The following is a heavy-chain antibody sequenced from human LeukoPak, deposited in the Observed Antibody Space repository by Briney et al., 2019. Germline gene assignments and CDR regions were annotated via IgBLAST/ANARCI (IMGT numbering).Heavy chain of an antibody. CDR3: ARGDGYNWSYYFDY. V-gene: IGHV1-69*13. D-gene: IGHD5-24*01. J-gene: IGHJ4*02. Sequence: GASVKVSCKASGYTFTSYGISWVRQAPGQGLEWMGGIIPIFGTANYAQKFQGRVTITADESTSTAYMELSSLRSEDTAVYYCARGDGYNWSYYFDYWGQGTLVTVSS. CDR1: GYTFTSYG. CDR2: IIPIFGTA.